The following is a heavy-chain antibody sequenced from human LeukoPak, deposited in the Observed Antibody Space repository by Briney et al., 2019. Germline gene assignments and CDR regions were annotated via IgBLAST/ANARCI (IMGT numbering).Heavy chain of an antibody. V-gene: IGHV5-51*01. CDR1: GYSFTSYW. CDR2: IYPGDSDT. CDR3: ARGLMVYAIPYYFDY. D-gene: IGHD2-8*01. Sequence: GESLKISCKGSGYSFTSYWIGWVRQMPGKGLEWMGIIYPGDSDTRYSPSFQGQVTISADKSISTAYLQWSSLKASDTAMYYCARGLMVYAIPYYFDYWGQGTVVTVSS. J-gene: IGHJ4*02.